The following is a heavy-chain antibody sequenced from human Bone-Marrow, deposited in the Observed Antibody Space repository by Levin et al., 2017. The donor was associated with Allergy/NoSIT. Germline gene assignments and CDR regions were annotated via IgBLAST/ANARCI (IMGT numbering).Heavy chain of an antibody. CDR1: GFTFSYGW. Sequence: GGSLRLSCVASGFTFSYGWMSWVRQAPGKGLEWVGRIKKEADGGTTAYAAFVKGRFIISRDDSQSTLYLEMNSLNIEDTAMYYCATDPGHGRHYWGQGTLVTVT. CDR2: IKKEADGGTT. CDR3: ATDPGHGRHY. D-gene: IGHD4-17*01. J-gene: IGHJ4*02. V-gene: IGHV3-15*01.